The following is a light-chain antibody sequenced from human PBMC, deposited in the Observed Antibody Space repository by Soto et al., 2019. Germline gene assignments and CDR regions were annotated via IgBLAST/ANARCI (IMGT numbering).Light chain of an antibody. Sequence: DIQMTQSPSSLSASVGDRVTITCRASQAITNYLSWYQQKPGKATTLLIYEASTLETGVPSRFSGSGSGTHFTLTISSLQPEDFAAYYCQQYDSLPITFGQGTRVEIK. CDR3: QQYDSLPIT. CDR1: QAITNY. V-gene: IGKV1-33*01. J-gene: IGKJ5*01. CDR2: EAS.